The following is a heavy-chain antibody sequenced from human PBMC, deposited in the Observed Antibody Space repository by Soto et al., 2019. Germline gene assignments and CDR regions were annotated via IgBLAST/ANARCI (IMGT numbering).Heavy chain of an antibody. J-gene: IGHJ6*02. CDR3: ARDYYYYGMDV. CDR1: GGSVSSGSYY. V-gene: IGHV4-61*01. CDR2: IYYSGST. Sequence: SETLSLTCTVSGGSVSSGSYYWSWIRQPPGKGLEWIGYIYYSGSTNYNPSLKSRVTISVDTSKNQFSLKLSSVTAADTAVYYCARDYYYYGMDVWGQGTTVTVSS.